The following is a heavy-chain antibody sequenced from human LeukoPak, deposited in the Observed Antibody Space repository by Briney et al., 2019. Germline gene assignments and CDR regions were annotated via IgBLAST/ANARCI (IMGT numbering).Heavy chain of an antibody. J-gene: IGHJ4*02. CDR1: GXTFSTYS. CDR2: INRSGSYI. D-gene: IGHD5-18*01. V-gene: IGHV3-21*01. Sequence: GGSLRLSCAASGXTFSTYSMNWVRQAPGKGLEWVSSINRSGSYIFYADSVKGRFTISRDNTKNSLYLQMNSLRAEDTAVYYCARDPGIQLWSYYFDYWGPGTLVTVSS. CDR3: ARDPGIQLWSYYFDY.